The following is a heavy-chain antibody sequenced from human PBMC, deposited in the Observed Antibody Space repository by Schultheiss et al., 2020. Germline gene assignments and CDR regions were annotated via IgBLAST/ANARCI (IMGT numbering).Heavy chain of an antibody. CDR1: GGSISSYY. V-gene: IGHV4-59*08. Sequence: SETLSLTCTVSGGSISSYYWRWIRQPPGKGLEWIGYIYYSGSTNYSPSLKSRVTISVDTSKNQFSLKLSSVTAADTAVYYCARRGDGYTFDYWGQGTLVTV. J-gene: IGHJ4*02. D-gene: IGHD5-24*01. CDR2: IYYSGST. CDR3: ARRGDGYTFDY.